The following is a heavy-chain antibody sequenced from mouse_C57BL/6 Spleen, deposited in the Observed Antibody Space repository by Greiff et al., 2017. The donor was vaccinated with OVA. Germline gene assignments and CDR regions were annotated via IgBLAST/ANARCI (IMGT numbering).Heavy chain of an antibody. Sequence: VQLQQSGPELVKPGASVKISCKASGYAFSSSWMNWVKQRPGKGLEWIGRIYPGDGDTNYNGKFKGKATLTADKSSSTAYMQLSSLTSEDSAVYFCARKDNWDGNYAMDYWGQGTSVTVSS. V-gene: IGHV1-82*01. CDR2: IYPGDGDT. CDR1: GYAFSSSW. D-gene: IGHD4-1*02. CDR3: ARKDNWDGNYAMDY. J-gene: IGHJ4*01.